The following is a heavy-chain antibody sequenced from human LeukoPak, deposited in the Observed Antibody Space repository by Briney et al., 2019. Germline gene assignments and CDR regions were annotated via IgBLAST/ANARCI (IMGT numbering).Heavy chain of an antibody. CDR2: IWYDGSNK. V-gene: IGHV3-33*01. D-gene: IGHD3-16*01. Sequence: GGSLRLSCAASGFTFSSYGMHWVRQAPGKGLEWVAVIWYDGSNKYYADSVKGRFTISRDNSKNTLYLQMNSLRAEDTAVYYCARDRDTFVHMDVWGQGTTVTVSS. J-gene: IGHJ6*02. CDR3: ARDRDTFVHMDV. CDR1: GFTFSSYG.